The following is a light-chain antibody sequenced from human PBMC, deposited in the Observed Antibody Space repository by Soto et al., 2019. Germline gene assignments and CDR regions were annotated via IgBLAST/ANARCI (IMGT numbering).Light chain of an antibody. CDR1: SSDVGGYNY. J-gene: IGLJ2*01. CDR3: SSYTRNSTLV. V-gene: IGLV2-14*01. CDR2: EIS. Sequence: QSALTQPASVSGSPGQSITISCTGTSSDVGGYNYVSWYQQHPGTAPKLMIYEISNRPSGVSNRFSGSKSGNAASLTISGLQAEDEADYYWSSYTRNSTLVFGGGTKLTVL.